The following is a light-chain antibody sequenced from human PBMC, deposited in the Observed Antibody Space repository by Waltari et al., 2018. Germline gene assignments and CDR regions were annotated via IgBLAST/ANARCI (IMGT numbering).Light chain of an antibody. CDR3: QSYDTSLSGVL. Sequence: QSVLTQSPSVSGAPGQRVTISCTGSSANIGAGYDVHWYQQLPGTAPRLLIFGNNNRPSGVSARFSGSKSGTSASLAITGLQAEDEADYYCQSYDTSLSGVLFGGGTKVTVL. J-gene: IGLJ2*01. V-gene: IGLV1-40*01. CDR2: GNN. CDR1: SANIGAGYD.